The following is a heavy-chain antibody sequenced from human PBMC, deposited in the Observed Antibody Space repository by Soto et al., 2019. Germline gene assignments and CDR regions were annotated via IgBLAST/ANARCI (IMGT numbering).Heavy chain of an antibody. CDR1: GFTFSSYG. J-gene: IGHJ6*02. Sequence: PGGSLRLSCAASGFTFSSYGMHWVRQAPGKGLEWVAVISYDGSNKYYADSVKGRFTISRDNSKNTLYLQMNSLRAEDTAVYYCAKDLGSSSDDYYYYGMDVWGQGTTVTVSS. CDR3: AKDLGSSSDDYYYYGMDV. V-gene: IGHV3-30*18. CDR2: ISYDGSNK. D-gene: IGHD6-6*01.